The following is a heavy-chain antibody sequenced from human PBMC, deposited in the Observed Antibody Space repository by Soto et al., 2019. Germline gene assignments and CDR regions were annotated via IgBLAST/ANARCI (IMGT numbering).Heavy chain of an antibody. D-gene: IGHD2-8*02. V-gene: IGHV3-30*18. CDR2: ISYDGSNK. J-gene: IGHJ4*02. CDR3: AKDHNSSQWHLVGY. Sequence: SLRLSCAASGFTFSSYGMHWVRQAPGKGLEWVATISYDGSNKYYADSVKGRFTISRDKSKNTLYLQMNSLRAEDTAVYYCAKDHNSSQWHLVGYWGQGTLVTVSS. CDR1: GFTFSSYG.